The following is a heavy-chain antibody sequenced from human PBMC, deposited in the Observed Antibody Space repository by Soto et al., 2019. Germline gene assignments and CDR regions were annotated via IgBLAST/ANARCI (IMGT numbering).Heavy chain of an antibody. V-gene: IGHV3-23*01. CDR2: ISGSGGST. CDR1: GFTFSSYA. CDR3: AKWGEYYDILTRFLAKGTHV. J-gene: IGHJ6*02. D-gene: IGHD3-9*01. Sequence: GGSLRLSCAASGFTFSSYAMSWVRQAPGKGLEWVSAISGSGGSTYYADSVKGRFTISRDNSKNTLYLQMNSLRAEDTAVYYCAKWGEYYDILTRFLAKGTHVRGPGTTVTVSS.